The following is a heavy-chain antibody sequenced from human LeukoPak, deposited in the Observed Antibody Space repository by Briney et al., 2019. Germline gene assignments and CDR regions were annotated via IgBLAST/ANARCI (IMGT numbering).Heavy chain of an antibody. D-gene: IGHD6-19*01. Sequence: GGSLRLSCAASGFTFSSYAMSWVRQAPGKGLEWVSAISGSGGSTYYADSVKGRFTISRDNSKNTLYLQMNSLRAEDTAVYYCATGSGWGFYFDYWGQGTLVTVS. CDR3: ATGSGWGFYFDY. CDR2: ISGSGGST. CDR1: GFTFSSYA. V-gene: IGHV3-23*01. J-gene: IGHJ4*02.